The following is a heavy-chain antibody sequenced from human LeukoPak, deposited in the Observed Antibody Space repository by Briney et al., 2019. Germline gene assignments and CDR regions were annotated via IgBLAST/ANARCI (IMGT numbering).Heavy chain of an antibody. Sequence: PSETLSLSCTVSVGSISSGGYYWSWIRQHPGKGLGCIGYIYYSGRTYYNPPLKSRVTISVDTPKKQFSLKLSSVTAADTDVYYCARHTPPPASGYSFWGQGTLVTVSA. CDR2: IYYSGRT. CDR1: VGSISSGGYY. CDR3: ARHTPPPASGYSF. J-gene: IGHJ4*02. D-gene: IGHD3-22*01. V-gene: IGHV4-39*01.